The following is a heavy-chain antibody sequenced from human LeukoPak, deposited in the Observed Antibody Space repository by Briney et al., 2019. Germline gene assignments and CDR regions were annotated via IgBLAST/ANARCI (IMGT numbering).Heavy chain of an antibody. CDR1: GFTFSSYA. D-gene: IGHD4-17*01. Sequence: GGSLRLSCAASGFTFSSYAMSWVRQAPGKGLEWVGRIQTKSDGGTTDYAAPVKGRFTISRDDSKNTLYLHMSSLRTEGTAMYYCTTFWDYGDYGGDYWGQGTLVTVSS. J-gene: IGHJ4*02. CDR3: TTFWDYGDYGGDY. V-gene: IGHV3-15*01. CDR2: IQTKSDGGTT.